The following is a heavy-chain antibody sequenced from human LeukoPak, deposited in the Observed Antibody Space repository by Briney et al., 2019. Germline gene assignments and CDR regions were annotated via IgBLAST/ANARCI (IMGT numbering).Heavy chain of an antibody. J-gene: IGHJ4*02. D-gene: IGHD2/OR15-2a*01. Sequence: PGGSLRLSCAASGFTFDDYAMHWVRQAPGKGLEWVSGISWNSGSIGYADSVKGRFTISRDNAKNSLYLQMNSLRAEDTAVYYCARDSASQNIVIFYWGQGTLVTVSS. CDR3: ARDSASQNIVIFY. CDR1: GFTFDDYA. CDR2: ISWNSGSI. V-gene: IGHV3-9*01.